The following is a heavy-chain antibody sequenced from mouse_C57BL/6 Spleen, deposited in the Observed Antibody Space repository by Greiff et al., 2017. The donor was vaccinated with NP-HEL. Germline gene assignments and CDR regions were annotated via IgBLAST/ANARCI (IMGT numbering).Heavy chain of an antibody. CDR3: ARDRDYYGSSGFDY. CDR1: GYSITSGYY. Sequence: EVQLQQSGPGLVKPSQSLSLTCSVTGYSITSGYYWNWIRQFPGNKLEWMGYISYDGSNNYNPSLKNRISITRDTSKNQFFLKLNSVTTEDTATYYCARDRDYYGSSGFDYWGQGTTLTVSS. CDR2: ISYDGSN. V-gene: IGHV3-6*01. D-gene: IGHD1-1*01. J-gene: IGHJ2*01.